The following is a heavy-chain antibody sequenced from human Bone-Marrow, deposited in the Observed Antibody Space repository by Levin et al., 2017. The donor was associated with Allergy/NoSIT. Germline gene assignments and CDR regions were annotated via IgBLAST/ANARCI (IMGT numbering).Heavy chain of an antibody. D-gene: IGHD4-17*01. J-gene: IGHJ4*02. CDR1: GYTFTSYG. Sequence: GASVKVSCKASGYTFTSYGISWVRQAPGQGLEWMGWISAYNSNTKYAQKLQGRVTMTTDTSTSTAYMELRSLRSDDTAVYYCARDSPDYGDYVDDWGQGTLVSVSS. CDR3: ARDSPDYGDYVDD. CDR2: ISAYNSNT. V-gene: IGHV1-18*01.